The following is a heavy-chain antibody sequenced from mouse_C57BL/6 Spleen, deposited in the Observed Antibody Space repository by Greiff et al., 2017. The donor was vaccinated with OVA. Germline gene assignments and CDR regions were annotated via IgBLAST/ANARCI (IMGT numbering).Heavy chain of an antibody. V-gene: IGHV1-50*01. D-gene: IGHD1-1*01. J-gene: IGHJ3*01. CDR3: AIDYYGSSPFAY. CDR1: GYTFTSYW. CDR2: IDPSDSYT. Sequence: QVQLQQPGAELVKPGASVKLSCKASGYTFTSYWMQWVKQRPGQGLEWIGEIDPSDSYTNYNQKFKGKATLTVDKSSSTAYMHLSSLTSEDSAVYYCAIDYYGSSPFAYWGQGTLVTVSA.